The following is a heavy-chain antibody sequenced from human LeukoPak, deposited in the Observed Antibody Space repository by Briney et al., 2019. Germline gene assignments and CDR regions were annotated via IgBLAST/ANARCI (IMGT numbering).Heavy chain of an antibody. V-gene: IGHV1-2*02. J-gene: IGHJ4*02. CDR3: ARAEEVGGHGTAFWTSYLVDY. CDR2: LNPGPVGT. D-gene: IGHD1-26*01. CDR1: GYTFIAYY. Sequence: GASVKVSCKTSGYTFIAYYLHWGRQAPGQGLEWIGWLNPGPVGTLYAQKFQGRVTMTRDTSISTAYMELSRLRSDDTAVYYCARAEEVGGHGTAFWTSYLVDYWGQGTLVTVSS.